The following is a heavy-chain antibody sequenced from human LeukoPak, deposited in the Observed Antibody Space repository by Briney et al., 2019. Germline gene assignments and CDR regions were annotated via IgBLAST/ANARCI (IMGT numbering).Heavy chain of an antibody. D-gene: IGHD6-13*01. Sequence: SETLSLTCTVSGGSISSSSYYWGWIRQPPGKGLEWIGSIYYSGSTYYNPSLKSRVTISVDTSKNQFSLKLSSVTAADTAVYYCARADSSSWSYYYYYVDVWGKGTTVTVSS. J-gene: IGHJ6*03. V-gene: IGHV4-39*01. CDR2: IYYSGST. CDR3: ARADSSSWSYYYYYVDV. CDR1: GGSISSSSYY.